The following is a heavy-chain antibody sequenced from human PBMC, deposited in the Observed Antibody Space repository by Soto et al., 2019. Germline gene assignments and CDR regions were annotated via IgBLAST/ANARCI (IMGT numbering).Heavy chain of an antibody. CDR3: AKVTVAAAGWAYYYGMDV. J-gene: IGHJ6*02. D-gene: IGHD6-13*01. V-gene: IGHV4-59*01. CDR1: GGSITNSY. CDR2: ISHTGST. Sequence: PSETLSLTCSVSGGSITNSYWSWIRQPPGKGLEWIGFISHTGSTDYNPSLRSRVTISVDTSKKHFSLKLSSVTVADTAVYYCAKVTVAAAGWAYYYGMDVWGQGTTVTVSS.